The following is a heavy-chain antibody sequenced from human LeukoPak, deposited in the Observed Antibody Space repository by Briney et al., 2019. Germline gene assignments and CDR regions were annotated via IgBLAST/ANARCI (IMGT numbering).Heavy chain of an antibody. CDR1: GFTFSSYS. J-gene: IGHJ4*02. Sequence: PGGSLRLSCAASGFTFSSYSMNWVRQAPGEGLVWVSSISSSSSYIYYADSVKGRFTISRDNAKNSLYLQMNSLRAEDTAVYYCARGPMITFGGVIEFFDYWGQGTLVTVSS. CDR3: ARGPMITFGGVIEFFDY. CDR2: ISSSSSYI. D-gene: IGHD3-16*02. V-gene: IGHV3-21*01.